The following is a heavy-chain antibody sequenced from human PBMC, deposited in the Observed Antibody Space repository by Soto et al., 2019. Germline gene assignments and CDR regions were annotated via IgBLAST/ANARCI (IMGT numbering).Heavy chain of an antibody. J-gene: IGHJ6*02. CDR3: ARVEAPLIHSDHYYYGMDV. CDR2: IWYDGTNA. D-gene: IGHD5-18*01. Sequence: QVHLVESGGGVVRPGRSLRLACEASGFTFSTYGMHWVRQAPGKGLQWVAVIWYDGTNAYYADAVKGRVTISRDNSKDTLYLEMNNLRTEDTAVYYCARVEAPLIHSDHYYYGMDVWGQGTTVTV. CDR1: GFTFSTYG. V-gene: IGHV3-33*01.